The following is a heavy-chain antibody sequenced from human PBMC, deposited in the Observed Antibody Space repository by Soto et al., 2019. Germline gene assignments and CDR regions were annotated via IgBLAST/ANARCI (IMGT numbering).Heavy chain of an antibody. V-gene: IGHV4-59*01. CDR3: ARAPRGNYGYPSYFDY. D-gene: IGHD3-10*01. CDR2: IYYSGST. CDR1: GGSISSYY. Sequence: SETLSLTCTVSGGSISSYYWSWIRQPPGKGLEWIGYIYYSGSTDYNPSLKSRVTISVDTSKNQFSLKLSSVTAADTAVYYCARAPRGNYGYPSYFDYWGQGTLVTVSS. J-gene: IGHJ4*02.